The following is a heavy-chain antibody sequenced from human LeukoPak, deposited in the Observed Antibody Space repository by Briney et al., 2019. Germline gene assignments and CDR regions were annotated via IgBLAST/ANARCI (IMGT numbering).Heavy chain of an antibody. V-gene: IGHV3-23*01. J-gene: IGHJ4*02. CDR2: ISGSGDNT. Sequence: GGSLRLSCAASGFTFSSYAMSWVRQVPGKGLEWVSVISGSGDNTYYADSVKGRFTISRDNSKNMLYLQMNSLRAEDTAVYYCAKWKYSNSGIDDYWGQGTLVTVST. CDR1: GFTFSSYA. D-gene: IGHD6-6*01. CDR3: AKWKYSNSGIDDY.